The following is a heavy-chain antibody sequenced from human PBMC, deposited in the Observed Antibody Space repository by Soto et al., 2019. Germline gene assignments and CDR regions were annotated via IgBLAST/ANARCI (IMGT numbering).Heavy chain of an antibody. CDR1: GGTFSSYA. Sequence: QVQLVQSGAEVKKPGSSVKVSCKASGGTFSSYAISWVRQAPGQGLEWMGGIIPIFGTANYAQKFQGRVTITADESTSTAYMELSSLRSEDTAVYYCARDGPGYCSSTSCYILYNWFDPWGQGTLVTVSS. J-gene: IGHJ5*02. CDR3: ARDGPGYCSSTSCYILYNWFDP. CDR2: IIPIFGTA. V-gene: IGHV1-69*01. D-gene: IGHD2-2*02.